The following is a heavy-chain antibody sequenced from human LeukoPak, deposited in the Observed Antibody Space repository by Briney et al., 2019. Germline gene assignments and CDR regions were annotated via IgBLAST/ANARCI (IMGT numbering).Heavy chain of an antibody. Sequence: GGSLRLSCAASGFTFSSYEMHWVGQAPGKGLEWISYISSSGSTIYYADSVKGRFTISRDNGKNSLYLQMNSLRAEDTAVYYCARVHYNTAMVDIDYWGRGTLVTVSS. V-gene: IGHV3-48*03. D-gene: IGHD5-18*01. J-gene: IGHJ4*02. CDR1: GFTFSSYE. CDR3: ARVHYNTAMVDIDY. CDR2: ISSSGSTI.